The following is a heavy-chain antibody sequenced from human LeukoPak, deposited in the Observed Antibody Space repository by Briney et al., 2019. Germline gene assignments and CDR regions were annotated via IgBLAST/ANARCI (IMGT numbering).Heavy chain of an antibody. V-gene: IGHV1-2*02. CDR3: ARDHDSSGYYQL. J-gene: IGHJ4*02. CDR2: ISPNSGGT. D-gene: IGHD3-22*01. Sequence: ASVKVSCKASGYTFTGYYMHWVRQAPGQGLEWMGWISPNSGGTNYAQKFQGRVTMTRDTSISTAYMELSRLRSDDTAVYYCARDHDSSGYYQLWGQGTLVTVSS. CDR1: GYTFTGYY.